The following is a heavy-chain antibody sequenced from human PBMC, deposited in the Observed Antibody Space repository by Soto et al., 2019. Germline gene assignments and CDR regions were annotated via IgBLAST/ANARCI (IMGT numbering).Heavy chain of an antibody. CDR3: AMIDQYYHGSGEDKDVFDF. D-gene: IGHD3-10*01. CDR1: GFTFSSYA. Sequence: EVQLVESGGGLVNPGGSLRLSCAVSGFTFSSYAMNWVRQAPGKGLELVSCVSSSSDYIYYADSVKGRFTISRDNARNSLFLQMKSLRVEDTALYYCAMIDQYYHGSGEDKDVFDFWGQGTMVTVSS. J-gene: IGHJ3*01. CDR2: VSSSSDYI. V-gene: IGHV3-21*01.